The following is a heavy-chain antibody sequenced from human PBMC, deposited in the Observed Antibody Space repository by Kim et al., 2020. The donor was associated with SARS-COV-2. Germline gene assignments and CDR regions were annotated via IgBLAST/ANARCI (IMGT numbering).Heavy chain of an antibody. CDR1: VFTFSSYA. CDR2: ISGSGGST. CDR3: AKESGSGYGSGSSRSDLSY. J-gene: IGHJ4*02. D-gene: IGHD3-10*01. V-gene: IGHV3-23*01. Sequence: GGSLRLSCAASVFTFSSYAMSWVRQAPGKGLEWVSAISGSGGSTYYADSVKGRFTISRDNSKNTLYLQMNSLRAEDTAVYYCAKESGSGYGSGSSRSDLSYWGQGTLVTVSS.